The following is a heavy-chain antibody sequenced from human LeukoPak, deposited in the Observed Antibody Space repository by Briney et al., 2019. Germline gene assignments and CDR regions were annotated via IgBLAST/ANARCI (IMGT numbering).Heavy chain of an antibody. J-gene: IGHJ4*02. CDR3: ARVTPYSGRKYVWGSYRYTGDTYYFDY. CDR1: GGSISSYY. Sequence: SETLSLTCAVSGGSISSYYWSWIRQPPGKGLEWIGYIYYSGSTNYNPSLKSRVTISVDTSKNQFSLKLSSVTAADTAVYYCARVTPYSGRKYVWGSYRYTGDTYYFDYWGQGTLVTVSS. D-gene: IGHD3-16*02. V-gene: IGHV4-59*01. CDR2: IYYSGST.